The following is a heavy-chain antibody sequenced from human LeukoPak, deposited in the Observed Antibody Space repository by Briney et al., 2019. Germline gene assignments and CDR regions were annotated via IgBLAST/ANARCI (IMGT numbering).Heavy chain of an antibody. CDR1: GYAFTGYY. Sequence: GASVKVSCKASGYAFTGYYMHWVRQAPGQGLEWMGWINPNSGSTNYAQKFQGRVTMTRDTSISTAYMELSRLRSDDTAVYYCARDPYSSSWYRRYWFDPWGQGTLVTVSS. V-gene: IGHV1-2*02. CDR2: INPNSGST. D-gene: IGHD6-13*01. CDR3: ARDPYSSSWYRRYWFDP. J-gene: IGHJ5*02.